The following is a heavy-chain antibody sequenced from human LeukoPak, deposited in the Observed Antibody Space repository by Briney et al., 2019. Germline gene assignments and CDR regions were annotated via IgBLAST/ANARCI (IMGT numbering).Heavy chain of an antibody. CDR1: GDTFTSYY. V-gene: IGHV1-46*01. Sequence: GASVKVSCKASGDTFTSYYMHWVRQAPGQGLEWMGIINPSGGSTSYAQKFQGRVTMTRDTSTSTVYMELSSLRSEDTAVYYCARYQSLGRATGWRYFDYWGQGTLVTVSS. CDR2: INPSGGST. D-gene: IGHD5-24*01. J-gene: IGHJ4*02. CDR3: ARYQSLGRATGWRYFDY.